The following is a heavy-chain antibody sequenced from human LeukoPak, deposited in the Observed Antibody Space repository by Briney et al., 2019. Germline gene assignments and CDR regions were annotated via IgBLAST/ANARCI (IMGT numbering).Heavy chain of an antibody. V-gene: IGHV3-7*01. D-gene: IGHD2-15*01. J-gene: IGHJ6*03. Sequence: GGSLRLSCAASGFTFSSYSMNWVRQAPGKGLEWVANIKQDGSEKYYVDSVKGRFTISRDNAKNSLSLGMNSLRAEDTAVYYCARAADLGYCSGGSCYFYYYYMDVWGKGTTVTISS. CDR3: ARAADLGYCSGGSCYFYYYYMDV. CDR2: IKQDGSEK. CDR1: GFTFSSYS.